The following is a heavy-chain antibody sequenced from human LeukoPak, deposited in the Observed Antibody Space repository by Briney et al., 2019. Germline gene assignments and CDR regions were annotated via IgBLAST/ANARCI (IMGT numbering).Heavy chain of an antibody. V-gene: IGHV3-7*01. D-gene: IGHD3-10*01. J-gene: IGHJ4*02. CDR1: GFTFSSYW. CDR2: IKQDGSEK. Sequence: GSLRLSCAASGFTFSSYWMSWVRQAPEKGLEWVANIKQDGSEKYYVDSVKGRFTISRDNAKNSLYLQMNSLRAEDTAVYYCARDWSFMVRGSCGYWGQGTLVTVSS. CDR3: ARDWSFMVRGSCGY.